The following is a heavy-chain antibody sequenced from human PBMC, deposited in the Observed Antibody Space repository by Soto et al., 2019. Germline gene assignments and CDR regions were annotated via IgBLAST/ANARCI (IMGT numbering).Heavy chain of an antibody. J-gene: IGHJ3*02. D-gene: IGHD5-12*01. CDR3: ARDGQYRADGFVI. V-gene: IGHV3-23*01. CDR2: LSRGGGST. Sequence: EAQLLESGGELIQPGGSLRLSCAASGFTYSSHGMSWVRQAPGKGLEWIAGLSRGGGSTYYADSVKGRFTISRDNSKNTLDLIMNSLRVEDTALYYCARDGQYRADGFVIWGQGTMVTVSS. CDR1: GFTYSSHG.